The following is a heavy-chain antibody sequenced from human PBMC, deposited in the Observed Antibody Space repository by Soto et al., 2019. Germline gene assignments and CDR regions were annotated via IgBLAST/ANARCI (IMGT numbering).Heavy chain of an antibody. CDR1: GYTFTSYG. Sequence: QVQLVQSGAEVKKPGASVKVSCRASGYTFTSYGISWVRQAPGQGLEWMGWISAYNGNTNYAQKLQGRVTMTTDTSTSTAYMELRSLRSDDTAVYYCARDKWEQCLVPSGFDPWGQGTLVTVSS. D-gene: IGHD6-19*01. J-gene: IGHJ5*02. V-gene: IGHV1-18*01. CDR2: ISAYNGNT. CDR3: ARDKWEQCLVPSGFDP.